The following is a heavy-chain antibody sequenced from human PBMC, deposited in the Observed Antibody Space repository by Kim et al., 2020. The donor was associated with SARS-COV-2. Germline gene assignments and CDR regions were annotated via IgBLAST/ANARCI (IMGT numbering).Heavy chain of an antibody. D-gene: IGHD3-10*01. CDR2: IKSKTDGGTT. CDR3: TTDLHYYGSGSAEGGPNFDY. V-gene: IGHV3-15*01. J-gene: IGHJ4*02. Sequence: GGSLRLSCAASGFTFSNAWMSWVRQAPGKGLEWVGRIKSKTDGGTTDYAAPVKGRFTISRDDSKNTLYLQMNSLKTEDTAVYYCTTDLHYYGSGSAEGGPNFDYWGQGTLVTVSS. CDR1: GFTFSNAW.